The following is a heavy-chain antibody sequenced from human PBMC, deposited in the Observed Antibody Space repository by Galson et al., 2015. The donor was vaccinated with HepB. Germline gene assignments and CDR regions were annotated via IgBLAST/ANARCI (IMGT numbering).Heavy chain of an antibody. CDR3: AKDTAYYDFLSGDHFDY. D-gene: IGHD3-3*01. Sequence: SLRLSCAASGVTFSSYAMSWVRQAPGKGLEWVSPISGSGRSTYFADSVKGRFTISRDTSKNTLYLQMNSLRAEDTAVYHCAKDTAYYDFLSGDHFDYWGQGTLVTVSS. J-gene: IGHJ4*02. CDR1: GVTFSSYA. CDR2: ISGSGRST. V-gene: IGHV3-23*01.